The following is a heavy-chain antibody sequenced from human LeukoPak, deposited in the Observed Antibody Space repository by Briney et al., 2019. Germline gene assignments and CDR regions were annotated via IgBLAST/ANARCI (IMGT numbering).Heavy chain of an antibody. CDR2: ISAYNGNT. V-gene: IGHV1-18*01. CDR1: GYTFTAYY. CDR3: AREIAARFDP. J-gene: IGHJ5*02. D-gene: IGHD2-15*01. Sequence: ASVKVSCKATGYTFTAYYMHWVRQAPGQGLEWMGWISAYNGNTNYAQKLQGRVTMTTDTSTSTAYMELRSLRSDDTAVYYCAREIAARFDPWGQGTLVTVSS.